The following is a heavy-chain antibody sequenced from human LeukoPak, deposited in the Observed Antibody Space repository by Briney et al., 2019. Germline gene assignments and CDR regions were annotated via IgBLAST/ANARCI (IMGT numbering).Heavy chain of an antibody. CDR2: IYYSGST. V-gene: IGHV4-59*01. CDR1: GGSISSYY. J-gene: IGHJ4*02. CDR3: AFTAGIAVAGIDY. D-gene: IGHD6-19*01. Sequence: PSETLSLTCTVSGGSISSYYWSWIRQPPGKGLEWIGYIYYSGSTNYNPSLKSRVTISVDTSKNQFSLKLSSVTAADTAMYYCAFTAGIAVAGIDYWGQGTLVTVSS.